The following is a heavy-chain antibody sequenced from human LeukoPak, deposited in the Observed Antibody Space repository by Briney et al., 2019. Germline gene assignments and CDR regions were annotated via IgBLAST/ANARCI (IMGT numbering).Heavy chain of an antibody. CDR1: GFTFGDYA. CDR3: TRDSGSYFNEYYFDY. CDR2: IRSKAYGGTT. J-gene: IGHJ4*02. D-gene: IGHD1-26*01. V-gene: IGHV3-49*04. Sequence: PGRSLRLSCTASGFTFGDYAMSWVRQAPGQGLEWVGFIRSKAYGGTTEYAASVKGRFTISRDDSKSIAYLQMNSLKTEDTAVYYCTRDSGSYFNEYYFDYWGQGTLVTVSS.